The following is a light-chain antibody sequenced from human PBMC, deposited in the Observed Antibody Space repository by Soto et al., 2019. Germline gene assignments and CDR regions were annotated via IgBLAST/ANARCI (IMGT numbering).Light chain of an antibody. CDR3: SSYTSSSTPV. J-gene: IGLJ2*01. Sequence: QSALTQPASVSGSPGQSITISCTGTSSDVGAYNYVSWYRQHPGKAPKLMIYDVSDRPSGVSNRFSGSKSGDTASLTISGLQAEEEADYYCSSYTSSSTPVFGGGTKLTVL. CDR2: DVS. V-gene: IGLV2-14*03. CDR1: SSDVGAYNY.